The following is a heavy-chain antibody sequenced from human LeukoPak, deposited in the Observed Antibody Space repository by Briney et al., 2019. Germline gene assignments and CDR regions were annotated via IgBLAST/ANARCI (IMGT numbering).Heavy chain of an antibody. J-gene: IGHJ6*02. CDR3: ASGVGRYFGRILTYYYGMDV. CDR1: GGTFSSYA. CDR2: IIPIPGIA. D-gene: IGHD3-9*01. Sequence: SVKVSCKASGGTFSSYAISWVRQAPGQGLEWMGRIIPIPGIANYAQKFQGRVTITADKSTSTAYMELSSLRSEDTAVYYCASGVGRYFGRILTYYYGMDVWGQGTTVTDSS. V-gene: IGHV1-69*04.